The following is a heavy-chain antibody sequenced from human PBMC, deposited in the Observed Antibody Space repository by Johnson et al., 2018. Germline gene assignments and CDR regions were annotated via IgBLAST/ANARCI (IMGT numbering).Heavy chain of an antibody. CDR1: GGSISSYY. V-gene: IGHV4-59*01. D-gene: IGHD3-3*01. CDR2: LYYSEST. J-gene: IGHJ6*02. CDR3: SRAGSGQDGVVITPSYYYGMDV. Sequence: QVQLQESGPGLVKPSETLSLSCTVSGGSISSYYWSWIRQPPGKGLEWIGYLYYSESTNYNPSLKSRGTISVDTSKNQFPLKLSSVTAADTAVYYCSRAGSGQDGVVITPSYYYGMDVWGQGTTVTVSS.